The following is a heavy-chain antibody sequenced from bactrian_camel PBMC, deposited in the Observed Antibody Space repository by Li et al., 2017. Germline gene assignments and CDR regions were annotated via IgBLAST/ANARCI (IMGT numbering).Heavy chain of an antibody. CDR2: VRTYSDTT. J-gene: IGHJ4*01. Sequence: DVQLVESGGGSVQSGGSLRLTCTASGYASAFKCWGWFRQAPGKEREEVGIVRTYSDTTSYGDPVKGRFTIVVDNAKDTMYLQMNNLNQEDTARYYCAVDRGTGCKFRAGTAYWGQGTQVTVS. CDR1: GYASAFKC. V-gene: IGHV3S66*01. CDR3: AVDRGTGCKFRAGTAY. D-gene: IGHD6*01.